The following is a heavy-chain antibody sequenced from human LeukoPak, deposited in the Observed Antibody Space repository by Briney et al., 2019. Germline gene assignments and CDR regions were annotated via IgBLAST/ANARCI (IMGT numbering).Heavy chain of an antibody. CDR3: AXXXRLRYFDWSTPAMDV. CDR1: GGSISSSSYC. J-gene: IGHJ6*03. D-gene: IGHD3-9*01. V-gene: IGHV4-39*01. CDR2: IYYIGST. Sequence: PSETLSLTCTVSGGSISSSSYCWGWIRQPPGKGLEWIGRIYYIGSTYYNPSLKSLVTISVDTSKNQFSLKLRSVTAAHTAVYXXAXXXRLRYFDWSTPAMDVWGKGTTVTVSS.